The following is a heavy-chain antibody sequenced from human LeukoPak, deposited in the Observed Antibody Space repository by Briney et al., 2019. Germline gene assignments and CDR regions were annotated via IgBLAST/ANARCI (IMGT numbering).Heavy chain of an antibody. CDR3: AKDLEAWGPRKGAFDI. D-gene: IGHD7-27*01. CDR2: IRYDGSNK. V-gene: IGHV3-30*02. Sequence: GGSLRLSCAASGFTFSSYGMHWVRQAPGKGLEWVAFIRYDGSNKYYADSVKGRFTISRDNSKNTLYLQMNSLRAEDTAVYYCAKDLEAWGPRKGAFDIWGQGTMVTVSS. J-gene: IGHJ3*02. CDR1: GFTFSSYG.